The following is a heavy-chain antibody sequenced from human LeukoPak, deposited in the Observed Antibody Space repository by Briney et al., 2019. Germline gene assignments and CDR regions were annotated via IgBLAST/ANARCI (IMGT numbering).Heavy chain of an antibody. V-gene: IGHV3-30*18. Sequence: GGSLRLSCAASGFTFTTFGIHWVRQAPGKGLEWVAAISPDGNIEYYTDSVKGRFTISRDNSKNMIYLQMNSLRGEDSAVYYCAKINNDDDYWGQGTLVAVSS. CDR1: GFTFTTFG. CDR2: ISPDGNIE. D-gene: IGHD1/OR15-1a*01. CDR3: AKINNDDDY. J-gene: IGHJ4*02.